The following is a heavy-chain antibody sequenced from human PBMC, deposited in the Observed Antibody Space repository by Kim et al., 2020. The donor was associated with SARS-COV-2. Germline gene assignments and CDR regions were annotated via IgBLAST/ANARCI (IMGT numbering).Heavy chain of an antibody. Sequence: GGSLRLSCAASGFTFSSYWMHWVRQAPGKGLVWLSRINSDGSRITYADSVKGRFTISRDNAKNTLYLQMNSLRAEDTAVYYCARVGHLGADYWGAQLYYFDYWGQGTLVTVSS. CDR3: ARVGHLGADYWGAQLYYFDY. D-gene: IGHD7-27*01. CDR1: GFTFSSYW. V-gene: IGHV3-74*01. CDR2: INSDGSRI. J-gene: IGHJ4*02.